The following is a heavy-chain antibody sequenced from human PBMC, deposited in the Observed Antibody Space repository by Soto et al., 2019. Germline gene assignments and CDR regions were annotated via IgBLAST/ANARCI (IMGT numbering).Heavy chain of an antibody. CDR1: GASMSSGGYY. J-gene: IGHJ5*02. V-gene: IGHV4-31*03. CDR2: IYYSGST. Sequence: QVQLQESGPGLVKPSQTLSLTCTVPGASMSSGGYYWTWIRQSPGKGLEWIGYIYYSGSTYYNPSLESRVAISLDTSRRQFSLTLHSVTAAATAIYYRARDRRNNSFDPWGQGTLVTVSS. CDR3: ARDRRNNSFDP.